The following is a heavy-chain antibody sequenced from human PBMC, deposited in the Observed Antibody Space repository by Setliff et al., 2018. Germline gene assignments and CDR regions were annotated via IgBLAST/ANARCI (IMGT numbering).Heavy chain of an antibody. V-gene: IGHV1-2*02. Sequence: GASVKVSCKASGYTFTGYYMHWVRQAPGQGLEWMGWINPNSGGTNYAQKVQGRVTMTTDTSTGTIYMELRSLRADDTAVYYCSRFGLYYEAVYGGGDYYYYGMDVWGQGTTVTVSS. CDR1: GYTFTGYY. J-gene: IGHJ6*02. CDR2: INPNSGGT. CDR3: SRFGLYYEAVYGGGDYYYYGMDV. D-gene: IGHD3-16*01.